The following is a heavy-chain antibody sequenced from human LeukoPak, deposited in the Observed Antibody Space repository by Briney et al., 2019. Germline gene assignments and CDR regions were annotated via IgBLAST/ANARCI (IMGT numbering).Heavy chain of an antibody. J-gene: IGHJ4*02. Sequence: ASVKVSCKASGYTFTSYYMHWVRQAPGQGLEWMGIINPSGGDTSYAQKFQGRLTMTRDTSTNTVYMELTSLRSEDTAVYYCAREVMDNLRFDYWGQRTPVTVSS. V-gene: IGHV1-46*01. CDR1: GYTFTSYY. D-gene: IGHD1-14*01. CDR2: INPSGGDT. CDR3: AREVMDNLRFDY.